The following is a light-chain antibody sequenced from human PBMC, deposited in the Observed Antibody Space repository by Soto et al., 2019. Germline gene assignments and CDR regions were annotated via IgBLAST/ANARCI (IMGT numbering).Light chain of an antibody. CDR1: SSDIGGHNY. CDR2: EVT. CDR3: SSFTSSSTWV. V-gene: IGLV2-14*01. Sequence: QSALTQPASLSGSPGQSITISCTGTSSDIGGHNYVSWYRHHPGKAPQLVIYEVTNRPSGVSNRSSGSKSDNTASLTISGLQTEDEADYYCSSFTSSSTWVFGGGTKVTVL. J-gene: IGLJ3*02.